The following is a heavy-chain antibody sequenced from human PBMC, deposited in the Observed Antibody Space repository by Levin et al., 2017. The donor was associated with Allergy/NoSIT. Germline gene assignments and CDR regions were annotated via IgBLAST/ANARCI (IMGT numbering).Heavy chain of an antibody. CDR3: ARGSTVTTVKD. J-gene: IGHJ4*02. Sequence: SETLSLTCAVYGGSFSGYYWSWIRQPPGQGLEWIGEINHSGSTNYNPSLKSRVAISVDTSKNQFSLKLSSVTAADTAVYYCARGSTVTTVKDWGQGTLVTVSS. CDR1: GGSFSGYY. CDR2: INHSGST. D-gene: IGHD4-11*01. V-gene: IGHV4-34*01.